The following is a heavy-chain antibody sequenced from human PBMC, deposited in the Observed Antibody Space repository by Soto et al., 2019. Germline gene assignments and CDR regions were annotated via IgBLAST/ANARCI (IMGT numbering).Heavy chain of an antibody. CDR3: ETSQDRGGRTTLRS. CDR1: GFTFDDNA. J-gene: IGHJ5*02. D-gene: IGHD4-17*01. V-gene: IGHV3-9*01. Sequence: SLRLSCAVSGFTFDDNAMHWVRQAPEKGLEWVSGINWKSDIGYADSVKGRFTISRDNAENSLYLQMNSLRAEDTALYYCETSQDRGGRTTLRSWGKGT. CDR2: INWKSDI.